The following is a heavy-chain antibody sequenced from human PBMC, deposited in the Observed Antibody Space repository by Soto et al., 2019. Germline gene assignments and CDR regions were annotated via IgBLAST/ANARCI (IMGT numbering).Heavy chain of an antibody. Sequence: GESLKISCKGYGYNFADYCIGWVRQMPWKGLEWLGIINPEDSDTRYSPSFQGQVTISADKSISTAYLQWRSLKASDTAMYYCARHGKYYYDKSGSDSWGQGTMVTV. J-gene: IGHJ5*01. CDR3: ARHGKYYYDKSGSDS. V-gene: IGHV5-51*01. D-gene: IGHD3-22*01. CDR2: INPEDSDT. CDR1: GYNFADYC.